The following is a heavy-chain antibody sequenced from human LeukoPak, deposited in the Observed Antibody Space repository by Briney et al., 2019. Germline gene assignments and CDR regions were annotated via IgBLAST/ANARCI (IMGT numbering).Heavy chain of an antibody. D-gene: IGHD6-19*01. CDR2: MYRSGTT. CDR1: GGSIAGFS. V-gene: IGHV4-59*01. J-gene: IGHJ4*02. Sequence: SETLSLTCTVSGGSIAGFSWSWIRQPPGKELEWIGYMYRSGTTNYNPSLGSRVTISVDSPNNQVSRKLSSVTAADTAVYYCARGSGWYLPWGQGTLVTVSS. CDR3: ARGSGWYLP.